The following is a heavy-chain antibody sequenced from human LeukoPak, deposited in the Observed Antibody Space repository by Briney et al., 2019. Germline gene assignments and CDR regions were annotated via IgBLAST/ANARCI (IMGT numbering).Heavy chain of an antibody. J-gene: IGHJ4*02. CDR1: GFTVSSNY. CDR2: IYSGGST. CDR3: ARGPNYYDSSGYYLVDY. D-gene: IGHD3-22*01. V-gene: IGHV3-66*02. Sequence: GGSLRLSCAASGFTVSSNYMSWVRQAPGKGLEWVSVIYSGGSTYYADSVRGRFTISRDNSENTLYLQMNSLRAEDTAVYYCARGPNYYDSSGYYLVDYWGQGTLVTVSS.